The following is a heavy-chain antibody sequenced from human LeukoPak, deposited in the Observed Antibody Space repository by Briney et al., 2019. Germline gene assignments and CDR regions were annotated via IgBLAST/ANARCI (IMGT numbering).Heavy chain of an antibody. D-gene: IGHD6-19*01. CDR1: GFTFSDYA. CDR2: ISGGSSGST. CDR3: AKDLSTSGWILDY. Sequence: GGSLRLSCAASGFTFSDYAMSWVRQAPGKGLEWLSVISGGSSGSTYYADSVKGRFTISRDNSKNSLYLQMNSLRTEDTALYYCAKDLSTSGWILDYWGQGTLLTVSS. V-gene: IGHV3-43*02. J-gene: IGHJ4*02.